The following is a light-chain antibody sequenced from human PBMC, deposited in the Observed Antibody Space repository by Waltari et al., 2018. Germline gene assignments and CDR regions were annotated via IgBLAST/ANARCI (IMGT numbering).Light chain of an antibody. V-gene: IGLV3-21*02. CDR1: NIGSKS. Sequence: SYVLTQPPSVSVAPGQTARITCGGNNIGSKSVHWYQQKSGQAPVLVVYDDSDGPSGCPERVSGSNSGNTATLTSSRVEAGDEADYYCQVLDTSSDVVVFGGGTKLTVL. CDR2: DDS. J-gene: IGLJ2*01. CDR3: QVLDTSSDVVV.